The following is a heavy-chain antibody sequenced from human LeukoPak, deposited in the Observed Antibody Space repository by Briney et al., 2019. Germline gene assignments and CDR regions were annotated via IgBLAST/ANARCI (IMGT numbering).Heavy chain of an antibody. Sequence: GGSLRLSCAASGFTFSSYGMSWVRQAPGKGLEWVSAISGSGGSTYYADSVKGRFTISRHNSKNTLYLQMNSLRAEDTAVYYCAKGKDCSSTSCQVYYYMDVWGKGTTVTISS. J-gene: IGHJ6*03. D-gene: IGHD2-2*01. V-gene: IGHV3-23*01. CDR2: ISGSGGST. CDR1: GFTFSSYG. CDR3: AKGKDCSSTSCQVYYYMDV.